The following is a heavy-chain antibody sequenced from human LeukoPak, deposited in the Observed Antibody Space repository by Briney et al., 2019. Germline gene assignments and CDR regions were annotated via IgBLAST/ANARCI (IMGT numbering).Heavy chain of an antibody. V-gene: IGHV4-30-4*01. CDR1: GGSISSGDYY. J-gene: IGHJ4*02. CDR2: IYYSGST. Sequence: SQTLSLTCTVSGGSISSGDYYWSWIRQPPGKGLEWIGYIYYSGSTYYNPSLKSRVTLSVDTSKNQFSLKLSSVTAADTAVYYCARDRNYYDSSGYIDYWGQGTLVTVSS. D-gene: IGHD3-22*01. CDR3: ARDRNYYDSSGYIDY.